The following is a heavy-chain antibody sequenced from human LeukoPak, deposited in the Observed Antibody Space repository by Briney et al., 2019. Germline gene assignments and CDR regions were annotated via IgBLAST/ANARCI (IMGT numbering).Heavy chain of an antibody. V-gene: IGHV3-33*01. CDR2: IYYDGSEK. D-gene: IGHD6-13*01. J-gene: IGHJ4*02. Sequence: AGSLRLSCAASGLTFRNYGMHRVRQTPGKGLEWVAIIYYDGSEKFYADSVKGRFTISRDNSKNTVYLQMNSLRAEDTAVYYCATDRSLSWFDYWGQGTLVTVSS. CDR1: GLTFRNYG. CDR3: ATDRSLSWFDY.